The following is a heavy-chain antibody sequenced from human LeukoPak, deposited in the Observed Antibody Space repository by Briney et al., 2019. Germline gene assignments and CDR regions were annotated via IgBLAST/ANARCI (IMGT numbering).Heavy chain of an antibody. V-gene: IGHV3-30*02. Sequence: GGSLRLSCVASGFTFSSNGMHWVRQAPGKGLEWVAFMRYDGSNKYYADSAKGRFTISRDNSKNTLYLQMNSLRAEDTAVYYCAKSGYNRFDYWGQGTLVTVSS. D-gene: IGHD5-24*01. CDR1: GFTFSSNG. CDR2: MRYDGSNK. J-gene: IGHJ4*02. CDR3: AKSGYNRFDY.